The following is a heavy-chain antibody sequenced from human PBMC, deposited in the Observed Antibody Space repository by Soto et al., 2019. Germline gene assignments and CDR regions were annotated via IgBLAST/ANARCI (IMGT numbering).Heavy chain of an antibody. J-gene: IGHJ5*02. CDR2: INPIDGST. CDR1: QYAFTSYY. CDR3: ARDPITHYGSGGNWFDP. V-gene: IGHV1-46*03. Sequence: ASVKVSCKASQYAFTSYYIHWVRQAPGQGLEWMGRINPIDGSTSYAKKFQGRVTVTRDTSTSTVYMELSSLRSEDTAVYYCARDPITHYGSGGNWFDPWGQGTLVTVSS. D-gene: IGHD3-10*01.